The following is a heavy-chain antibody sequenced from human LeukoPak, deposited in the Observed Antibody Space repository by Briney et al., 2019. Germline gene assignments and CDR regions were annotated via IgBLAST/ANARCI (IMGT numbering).Heavy chain of an antibody. D-gene: IGHD2-2*01. CDR1: GGSISSYY. CDR2: IYYSGST. V-gene: IGHV4-59*01. CDR3: ARVVPRDSCVLSS. Sequence: SETLSLTCTVSGGSISSYYWSWIRQPPGKGLEWIGYIYYSGSTNYNPSLKSRVTISVDTSKNQFSLKLSSVTAADTAVYYCARVVPRDSCVLSSWGQGTLVTVSS. J-gene: IGHJ4*02.